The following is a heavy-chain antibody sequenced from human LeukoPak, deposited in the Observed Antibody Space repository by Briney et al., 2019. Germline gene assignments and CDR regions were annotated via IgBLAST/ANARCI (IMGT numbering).Heavy chain of an antibody. J-gene: IGHJ4*02. D-gene: IGHD2-15*01. Sequence: PGGSLRLSCAASGFTFSSYGMHWVRQAPGKGLEWVAFIRYDGSNKYYADSVKGRFTISRDNSKNTLYLQMNSLRAEDTAVYYCAKDRRVVVTIFDYWGQGTLVTVSS. CDR2: IRYDGSNK. CDR1: GFTFSSYG. V-gene: IGHV3-30*02. CDR3: AKDRRVVVTIFDY.